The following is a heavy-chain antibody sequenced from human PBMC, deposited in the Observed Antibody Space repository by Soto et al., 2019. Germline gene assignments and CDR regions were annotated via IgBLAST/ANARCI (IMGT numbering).Heavy chain of an antibody. CDR2: INHSGST. CDR3: ASGAVVNFDY. CDR1: GGSFSGYY. Sequence: SETLSLTCAVYGGSFSGYYWTWIRQPPGTGLEWIGEINHSGSTNYNPSLKSRVTISVDTSKNQFSLKLTSVTAADTAVYYCASGAVVNFDYWGQGTLVTVSS. V-gene: IGHV4-34*01. D-gene: IGHD3-22*01. J-gene: IGHJ4*02.